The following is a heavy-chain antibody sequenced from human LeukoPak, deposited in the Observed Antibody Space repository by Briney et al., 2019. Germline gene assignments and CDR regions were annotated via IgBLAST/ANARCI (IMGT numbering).Heavy chain of an antibody. CDR1: GGSFSGYY. J-gene: IGHJ4*02. CDR3: ARGLGYYYGSESGSFDY. V-gene: IGHV4-34*01. CDR2: INHSGST. D-gene: IGHD3-10*01. Sequence: SETLSLTCAVYGGSFSGYYWSWIRQPPGKGLEWIGEINHSGSTNYNPSLKSRVTISVDTSKNQFSLKLSSVTAADTAVYYCARGLGYYYGSESGSFDYWGQGTLVTVSS.